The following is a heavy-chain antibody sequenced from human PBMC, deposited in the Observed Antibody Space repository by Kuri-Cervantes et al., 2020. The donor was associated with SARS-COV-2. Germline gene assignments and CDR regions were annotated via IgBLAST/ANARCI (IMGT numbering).Heavy chain of an antibody. J-gene: IGHJ4*02. D-gene: IGHD2-21*01. V-gene: IGHV3-30*18. CDR3: AKDRVGVQDF. CDR2: ISHDGKNK. CDR1: GFNFSRTD. Sequence: LSLTCAASGFNFSRTDMHWVRQAPGRGLEWVAVISHDGKNKKCIASGKGRFTISRDNSQNTLYLHMKSLRSEDTAMYYCAKDRVGVQDFWGQGTLVTVSS.